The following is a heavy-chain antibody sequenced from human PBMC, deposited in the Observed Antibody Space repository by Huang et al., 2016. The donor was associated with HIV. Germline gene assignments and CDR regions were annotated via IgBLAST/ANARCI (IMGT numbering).Heavy chain of an antibody. CDR1: GGTFSSYA. V-gene: IGHV1-69*01. J-gene: IGHJ4*02. Sequence: QVQLVQSGAEVKKPGSSVKVSGKASGGTFSSYAISWVRQAPGQGLEWMGGSIPIVGTANYAQKFQGRVTITADESTSTAYMELSSLRSEDTAVYYCARGGLGLDNFDYWGQGTLVTVSS. D-gene: IGHD6-19*01. CDR2: SIPIVGTA. CDR3: ARGGLGLDNFDY.